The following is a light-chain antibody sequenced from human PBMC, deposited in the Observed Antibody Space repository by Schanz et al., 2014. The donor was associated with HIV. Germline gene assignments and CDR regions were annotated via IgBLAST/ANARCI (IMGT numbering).Light chain of an antibody. CDR3: NSYSHSNTYV. CDR2: AVN. Sequence: QSVLTQPPSASGSPGQSVAISCTGASSDIGVSWYQQYPGNAPKLMIFAVNRRTSGVPDRFSGAKSGNTAFLLVSGLQDEDEADYYCNSYSHSNTYVFGSGAKLTVL. J-gene: IGLJ1*01. V-gene: IGLV2-8*01. CDR1: SSDIG.